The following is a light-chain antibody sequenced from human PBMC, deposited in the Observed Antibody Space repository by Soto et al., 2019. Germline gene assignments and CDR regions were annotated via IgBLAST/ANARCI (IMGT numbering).Light chain of an antibody. CDR3: SSYAGSGTYVV. V-gene: IGLV2-8*01. Sequence: QSALTQPPSASGSPGQSVTISCTGTSTDIGAYNYVSWYQHHPGKAPKPMIFDVTKRPAGVPDRFSGSKSGNTASLTVSGLQADDEAAYYCSSYAGSGTYVVFGGGTKVTVL. CDR1: STDIGAYNY. CDR2: DVT. J-gene: IGLJ2*01.